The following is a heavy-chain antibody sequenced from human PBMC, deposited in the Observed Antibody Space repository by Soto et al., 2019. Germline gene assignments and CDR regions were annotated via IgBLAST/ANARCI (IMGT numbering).Heavy chain of an antibody. CDR3: ANWQYDS. Sequence: SQTLSLTCAISGDIVSSNTTAWNWIRQSPSRGLEWLGRTYYRSRWYHDYAVSLTGRITITPETSNNLFSLQLNSVTPEDTAVYYCANWQYDSWGPGTLVTVSS. CDR2: TYYRSRWYH. D-gene: IGHD1-20*01. J-gene: IGHJ4*02. CDR1: GDIVSSNTTA. V-gene: IGHV6-1*01.